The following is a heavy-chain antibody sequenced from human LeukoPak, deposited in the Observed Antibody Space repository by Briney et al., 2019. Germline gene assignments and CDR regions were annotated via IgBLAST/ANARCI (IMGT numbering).Heavy chain of an antibody. J-gene: IGHJ4*02. CDR3: ARDEEFAGEAAFDY. CDR2: ISYDGSNK. V-gene: IGHV3-30-3*01. D-gene: IGHD6-13*01. CDR1: GFTFSSYA. Sequence: GGSLRLSCAASGFTFSSYAMHWVRQAPGKGLEWVAVISYDGSNKYYADSVKGRFTISRDNSKNTLYLQMNSLRAEDTAVYYCARDEEFAGEAAFDYWGQGTLVTVSS.